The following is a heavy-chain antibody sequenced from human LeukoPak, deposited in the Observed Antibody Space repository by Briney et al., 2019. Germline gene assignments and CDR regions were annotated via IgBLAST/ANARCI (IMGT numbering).Heavy chain of an antibody. CDR3: ARDRRYYYGMDV. J-gene: IGHJ6*02. V-gene: IGHV4-34*01. Sequence: SETLSLTCAVYGGSFSGYYWSWIRQPPGKGLEWIGEINHSGSTNYNPSLKSRVTISVDTSKNQFSLKLSSVTAADTAVYYCARDRRYYYGMDVWGQGTTVTVSS. CDR1: GGSFSGYY. CDR2: INHSGST.